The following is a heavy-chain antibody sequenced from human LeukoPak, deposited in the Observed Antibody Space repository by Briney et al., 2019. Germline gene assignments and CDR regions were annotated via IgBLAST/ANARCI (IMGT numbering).Heavy chain of an antibody. J-gene: IGHJ3*02. CDR1: GYTFTSYY. CDR2: INPSGGST. D-gene: IGHD3-3*01. V-gene: IGHV1-46*01. Sequence: ASVKVSCKAFGYTFTSYYMHWVRQAPGQGLEWMGIINPSGGSTSYAQKFQGRVTITRDTSASTAYMELSSLRSEDTAVYYCARGPAEWLLPPKDAFDIWGQGTMVTVSS. CDR3: ARGPAEWLLPPKDAFDI.